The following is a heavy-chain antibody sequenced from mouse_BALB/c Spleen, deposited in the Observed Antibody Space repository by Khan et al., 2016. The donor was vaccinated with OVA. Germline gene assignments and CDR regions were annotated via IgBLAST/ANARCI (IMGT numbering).Heavy chain of an antibody. CDR2: FNPSNGDT. J-gene: IGHJ3*01. Sequence: QVQLKQSGAELVKPGASVKLSCKASGFTFTSYYMYWVKQRPGQGLEWIGEFNPSNGDTNFNEKFKSKATLTVDRSSSPAYMQLSSLTSEDSAVYYCTRSGYGSFAYWGQGTLVTVSA. V-gene: IGHV1S81*02. CDR3: TRSGYGSFAY. D-gene: IGHD2-1*01. CDR1: GFTFTSYY.